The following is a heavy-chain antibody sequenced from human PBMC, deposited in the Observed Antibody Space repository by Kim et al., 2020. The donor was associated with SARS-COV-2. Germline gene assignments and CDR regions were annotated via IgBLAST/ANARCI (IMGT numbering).Heavy chain of an antibody. J-gene: IGHJ4*02. V-gene: IGHV3-23*01. CDR1: GFTFSSYA. Sequence: GGSLRLSCAASGFTFSSYAMSWVRQAPGKGLEWVSAISGSGGSTYYADSVKGRFTISRDNSKNTLYLQMNSLRAEDTAVYYCAKVFGYLRNYFWSGSYFDYWGQGTLVTVSS. CDR2: ISGSGGST. CDR3: AKVFGYLRNYFWSGSYFDY. D-gene: IGHD3-3*01.